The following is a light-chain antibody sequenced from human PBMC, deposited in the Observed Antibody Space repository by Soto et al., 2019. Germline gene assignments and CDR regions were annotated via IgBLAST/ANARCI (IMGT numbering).Light chain of an antibody. Sequence: DLQMTQSPSSLSASVGDRVTVTCQASQDISKYLNWYQHKPGKAPKLLIYDASNLGTGVPSRFSGSGSGTYFTFTISSLQPEDIATYYCQQYDNLPLTFGGGTKVEIK. V-gene: IGKV1-33*01. CDR2: DAS. CDR1: QDISKY. J-gene: IGKJ4*01. CDR3: QQYDNLPLT.